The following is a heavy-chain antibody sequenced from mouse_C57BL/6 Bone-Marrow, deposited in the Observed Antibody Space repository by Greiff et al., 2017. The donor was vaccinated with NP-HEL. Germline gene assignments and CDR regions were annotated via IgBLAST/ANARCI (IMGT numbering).Heavy chain of an antibody. CDR1: GFTFSSYA. Sequence: DVMLVESGEGLVKPGGSLKLSCAASGFTFSSYAMSWVRQTPEKRLEWVAYISTGGDYIYYADTVKGRFTLSRDNARNTLYLQMSSLKSEDTAMYYCTSLNWSYAMDYWGQGTSVTVSS. CDR2: ISTGGDYI. D-gene: IGHD4-1*02. J-gene: IGHJ4*01. V-gene: IGHV5-9-1*02. CDR3: TSLNWSYAMDY.